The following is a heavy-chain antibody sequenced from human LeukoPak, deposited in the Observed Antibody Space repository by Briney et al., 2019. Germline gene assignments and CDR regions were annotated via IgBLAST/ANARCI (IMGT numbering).Heavy chain of an antibody. V-gene: IGHV3-21*01. CDR1: GFTFSSYS. D-gene: IGHD4-23*01. CDR3: ARDSGGKGYDAFDI. Sequence: GGSLRLSCAASGFTFSSYSMNWVRQAPGKGLEWVSSISSSSSYIYYADSVKGRFTISRDNAKNSLYLQMNSLRAEDTAVYYRARDSGGKGYDAFDIWGQGTMVTVSS. CDR2: ISSSSSYI. J-gene: IGHJ3*02.